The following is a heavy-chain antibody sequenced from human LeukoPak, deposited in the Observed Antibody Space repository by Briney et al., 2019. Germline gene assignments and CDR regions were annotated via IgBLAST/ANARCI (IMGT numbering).Heavy chain of an antibody. V-gene: IGHV4-59*08. Sequence: SSETLSLTCTVSGGSISSYYWSWIRQPPGKGMEWIGYVFHSGSTNYNPSLKSRVTISVDTSKNQFSLKLTSVTAADTAVYYCARDSSGYYRIDYWGRGTLVTVSS. J-gene: IGHJ4*02. D-gene: IGHD3-22*01. CDR1: GGSISSYY. CDR3: ARDSSGYYRIDY. CDR2: VFHSGST.